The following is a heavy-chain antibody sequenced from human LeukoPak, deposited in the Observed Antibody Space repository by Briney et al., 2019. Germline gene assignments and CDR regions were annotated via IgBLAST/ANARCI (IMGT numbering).Heavy chain of an antibody. Sequence: GGSLRLSCAASGFTFSSYWMSWVRQAPGKGLEWVANIKQDGSEKYYVDSVKGRFTISRDNAKNSLYLQMNSLRAEDTAVYYCARDGSGSYYGYYYYGMDVWGQGTTVTVSS. J-gene: IGHJ6*02. CDR3: ARDGSGSYYGYYYYGMDV. D-gene: IGHD3-10*01. V-gene: IGHV3-7*01. CDR2: IKQDGSEK. CDR1: GFTFSSYW.